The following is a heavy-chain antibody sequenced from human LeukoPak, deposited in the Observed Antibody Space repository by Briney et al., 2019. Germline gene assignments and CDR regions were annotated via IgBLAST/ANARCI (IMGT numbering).Heavy chain of an antibody. CDR1: GYTFTGYY. D-gene: IGHD2-2*01. J-gene: IGHJ5*02. CDR3: AREASSRGQWFDP. CDR2: INPSGGST. Sequence: ASVKVSCKASGYTFTGYYIHWVRQAPGQGLEWMGIINPSGGSTSYAQKFQGRVTMTRDTSTSTVYMELSSLRSEDTAVYYCAREASSRGQWFDPWGQGTLVTVSS. V-gene: IGHV1-46*01.